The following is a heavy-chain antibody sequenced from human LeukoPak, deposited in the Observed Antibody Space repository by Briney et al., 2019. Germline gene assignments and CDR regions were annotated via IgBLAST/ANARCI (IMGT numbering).Heavy chain of an antibody. V-gene: IGHV3-9*01. CDR2: ISWNSGSI. CDR1: GFTFDDYA. CDR3: AKDGYSSLYYFDY. D-gene: IGHD6-13*01. J-gene: IGHJ4*02. Sequence: GGSLRLSCAASGFTFDDYAMHWVRQAPGKGLEWVSGISWNSGSIGYADSVKGRFTISRDNAKNSLYLQMNSLRAEDTALYYCAKDGYSSLYYFDYWGQGTLVTVSS.